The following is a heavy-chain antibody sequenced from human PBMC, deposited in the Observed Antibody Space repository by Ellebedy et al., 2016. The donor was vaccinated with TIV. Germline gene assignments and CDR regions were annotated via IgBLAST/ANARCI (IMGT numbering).Heavy chain of an antibody. CDR3: ARRSQMDRNYGGNGGAYDI. CDR1: GYTFTDYY. V-gene: IGHV1-2*02. Sequence: AASVKVSCKTSGYTFTDYYMHWVRQAPGQGPEWMGWINPNSGDTNYAQKFRGRVTMTGDTSSTTAYMELSRLRSDDTAVYYCARRSQMDRNYGGNGGAYDIWGLGTLVTVSS. CDR2: INPNSGDT. D-gene: IGHD4-23*01. J-gene: IGHJ3*02.